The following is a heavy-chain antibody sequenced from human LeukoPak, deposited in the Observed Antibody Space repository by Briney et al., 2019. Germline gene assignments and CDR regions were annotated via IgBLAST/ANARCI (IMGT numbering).Heavy chain of an antibody. V-gene: IGHV1-24*01. Sequence: ASVKVSCKVSGYTLTELSMHWVRQAPGKGLEWMGGFDPEDGETIYAQKFQGRVTMTEDTSTDTAYMELSSLRSEDTAVYYCATGLLVVPHFGYWGQGTLVTVSS. CDR1: GYTLTELS. CDR2: FDPEDGET. D-gene: IGHD2-8*02. CDR3: ATGLLVVPHFGY. J-gene: IGHJ4*02.